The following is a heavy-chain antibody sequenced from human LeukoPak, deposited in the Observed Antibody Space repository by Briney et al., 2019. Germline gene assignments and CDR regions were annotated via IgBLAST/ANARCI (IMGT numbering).Heavy chain of an antibody. CDR1: GFTFSSYS. CDR2: ISGVGGTT. CDR3: AKGRGSSWTLYYFDY. V-gene: IGHV3-23*01. D-gene: IGHD6-13*01. J-gene: IGHJ4*02. Sequence: GGSLRLSSAAPGFTFSSYSMNWVRQAPGKGLEWVSSISGVGGTTYYADSVKGRFTISRDNSKNTLFLQMNSLSAEDTAVYYCAKGRGSSWTLYYFDYWGQGTLVTVSS.